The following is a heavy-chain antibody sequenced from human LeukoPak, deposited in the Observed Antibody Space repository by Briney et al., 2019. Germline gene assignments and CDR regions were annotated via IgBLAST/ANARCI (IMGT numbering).Heavy chain of an antibody. J-gene: IGHJ3*02. CDR3: ARARRDYDAFDI. CDR1: GYTFTGYY. Sequence: ASVKVSCKTSGYTFTGYYMHWVRQAPGQGLEWMGWINPNSGGTNYAQKFQGRVTMTRDTSISTAYMELSRLRSDDTAVYYCARARRDYDAFDIWGQGTMVTVSS. CDR2: INPNSGGT. V-gene: IGHV1-2*02. D-gene: IGHD4-17*01.